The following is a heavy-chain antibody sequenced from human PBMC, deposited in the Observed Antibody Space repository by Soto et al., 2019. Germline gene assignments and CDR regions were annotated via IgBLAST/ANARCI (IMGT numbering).Heavy chain of an antibody. V-gene: IGHV4-4*02. Sequence: QVQLRESGPGLVKPSGTLFLTCSVSSGSVNSSNWWSWVRQPPGKGLEWIGEIYHGGSANYNPSLGSRVTMSVDKSKNQVFLQLSSVTAADTAVYYCARDPAAAGNFDYWGQGTLVTVSS. D-gene: IGHD6-13*01. CDR1: SGSVNSSNW. CDR2: IYHGGSA. J-gene: IGHJ4*02. CDR3: ARDPAAAGNFDY.